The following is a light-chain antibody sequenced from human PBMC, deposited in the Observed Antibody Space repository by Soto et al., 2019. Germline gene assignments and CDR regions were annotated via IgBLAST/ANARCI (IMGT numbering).Light chain of an antibody. CDR2: AAS. Sequence: AIKMTQSPSAMSASVEDRVNSTCRASQGIRNDLGWYQQKPGKAPKLLIYAASSLQSRVPSSFSGSGSGTEFTLTISSLQPDDFATYYCQQVKTHPRTFGEGTKVDIK. CDR3: QQVKTHPRT. CDR1: QGIRND. V-gene: IGKV1-6*01. J-gene: IGKJ4*01.